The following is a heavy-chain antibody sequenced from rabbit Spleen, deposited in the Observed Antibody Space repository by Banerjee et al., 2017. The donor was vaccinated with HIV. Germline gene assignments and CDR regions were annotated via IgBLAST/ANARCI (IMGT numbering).Heavy chain of an antibody. CDR3: ARDLVTAIGWNFAL. Sequence: QSLEESGGDLVQPEGSLTLTCTASGFDLSFFYYMCWVRQAPGKGLEWITCISMRYSDGPWYADWAKGRFTVSKTSSTTVTLQMTSLTVADTATYFCARDLVTAIGWNFALWGPGTLVPVS. CDR1: GFDLSFFYY. D-gene: IGHD7-1*01. CDR2: ISMRYSDGP. J-gene: IGHJ4*01. V-gene: IGHV1S40*01.